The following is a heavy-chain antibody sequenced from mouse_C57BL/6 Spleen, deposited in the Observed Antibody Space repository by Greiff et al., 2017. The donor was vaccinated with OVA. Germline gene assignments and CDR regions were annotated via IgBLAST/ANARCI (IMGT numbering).Heavy chain of an antibody. CDR1: GFTFSSYA. J-gene: IGHJ3*01. Sequence: EVKLMESGGGLVKPGGSLKLSCAASGFTFSSYAMSWVRQTPEKRLEWVATISDGGSYTYYPDNVKGRFTISRDNAKNNLYLQMSHLKSEDTAMYYCARENDYDGPWFAYWGQGTLVTVSA. CDR3: ARENDYDGPWFAY. CDR2: ISDGGSYT. D-gene: IGHD2-4*01. V-gene: IGHV5-4*01.